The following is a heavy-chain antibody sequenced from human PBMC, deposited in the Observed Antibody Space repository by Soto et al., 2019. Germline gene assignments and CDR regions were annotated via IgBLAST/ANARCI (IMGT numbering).Heavy chain of an antibody. D-gene: IGHD3-16*01. V-gene: IGHV4-39*01. J-gene: IGHJ5*02. CDR1: GGSISSSSYY. CDR2: IYYSGST. CDR3: ASYNLMITFGGVPT. Sequence: SETLSLTCTVSGGSISSSSYYWGWIRQPPGKGLEWIGSIYYSGSTYYNPSLKSRVTISVDTSKNQFSLKLSSVTAADTAVYYCASYNLMITFGGVPTWGQGTLVTVSS.